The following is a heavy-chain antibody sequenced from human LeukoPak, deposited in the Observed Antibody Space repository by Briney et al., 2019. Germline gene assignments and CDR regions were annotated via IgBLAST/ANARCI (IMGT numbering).Heavy chain of an antibody. CDR1: GFTFSSYS. D-gene: IGHD3-16*02. Sequence: GGSLRLSCAASGFTFSSYSMNWVRQAPGRGLEWVSYISSSSGSIYYADSVEGRFTISRDNAKNSLYLQMNSLRDEDTAVYYCARDHDYIWGSYRIPLDYWGRGTLVTVSS. J-gene: IGHJ4*02. CDR2: ISSSSGSI. V-gene: IGHV3-48*02. CDR3: ARDHDYIWGSYRIPLDY.